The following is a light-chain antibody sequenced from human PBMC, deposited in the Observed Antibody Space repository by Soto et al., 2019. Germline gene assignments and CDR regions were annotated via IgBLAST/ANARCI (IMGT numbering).Light chain of an antibody. J-gene: IGKJ1*01. Sequence: LSPGERATLPCRASQNITNNYVAWYQHKPGQAPRLLIYGASSRATGIPVRFSGSGSGTDFTLTISRLEPEDFAVYYCQQHGNSPRTFGQGTKVDIK. CDR1: QNITNNY. CDR3: QQHGNSPRT. CDR2: GAS. V-gene: IGKV3-20*01.